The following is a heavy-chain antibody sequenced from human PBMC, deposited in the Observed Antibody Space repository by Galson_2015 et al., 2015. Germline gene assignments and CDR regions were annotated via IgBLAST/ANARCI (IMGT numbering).Heavy chain of an antibody. CDR2: IYPGDSDT. CDR1: GYSFTSYW. Sequence: QSGAEVKKPGESLKISCKGSGYSFTSYWIGWVRQMPGKGLEWMGIIYPGDSDTRYSPSFQGQVTISADKSISTAYLQWSSLKASDTAMYYCARGPLIYGDQDWYFDLWGRGTLVTVSS. CDR3: ARGPLIYGDQDWYFDL. D-gene: IGHD4-17*01. V-gene: IGHV5-51*03. J-gene: IGHJ2*01.